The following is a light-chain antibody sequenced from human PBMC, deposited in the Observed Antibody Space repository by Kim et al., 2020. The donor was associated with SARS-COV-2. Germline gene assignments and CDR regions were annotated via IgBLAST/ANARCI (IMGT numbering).Light chain of an antibody. J-gene: IGLJ2*01. CDR1: KLGEKY. CDR3: QAWDSGTVV. Sequence: SYELTQPPSISVSPGQTVTLTCSGDKLGEKYSCWYQQKSGQSPILIIYQDFKRPSGIAERFSGSNFGNTATLTISGTQTVDEADYYCQAWDSGTVVLGGGTKLTVL. CDR2: QDF. V-gene: IGLV3-1*01.